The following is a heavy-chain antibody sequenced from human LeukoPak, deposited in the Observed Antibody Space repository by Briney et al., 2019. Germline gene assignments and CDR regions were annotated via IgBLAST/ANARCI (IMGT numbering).Heavy chain of an antibody. CDR2: AYYSGHT. Sequence: PSETLSLTCTVSGGSISDNYWSWIRQPPGKGLEWIGYAYYSGHTNYNSSLKSRVTMSLDTSKSQFSLRLSSVTAADTAVYYCARVAHYIAAAGTYYYYYGMDVWGQGTTVTVSS. J-gene: IGHJ6*02. D-gene: IGHD6-13*01. V-gene: IGHV4-59*08. CDR3: ARVAHYIAAAGTYYYYYGMDV. CDR1: GGSISDNY.